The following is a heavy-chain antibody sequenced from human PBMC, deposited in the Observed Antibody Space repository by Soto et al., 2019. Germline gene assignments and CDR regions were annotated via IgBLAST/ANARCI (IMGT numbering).Heavy chain of an antibody. V-gene: IGHV1-8*01. CDR2: MNPNSGNT. Sequence: QVQLVQSGAEVKKPGASVKVSCKASGYTFTSYDINWVRQASGQGLERMGWMNPNSGNTGYAQKFQGRVTTTSNTSIRTAYMELSSRRSEDAAVYYCARGGYGLPYWGQGTLVTVSS. CDR3: ARGGYGLPY. CDR1: GYTFTSYD. J-gene: IGHJ4*02. D-gene: IGHD5-18*01.